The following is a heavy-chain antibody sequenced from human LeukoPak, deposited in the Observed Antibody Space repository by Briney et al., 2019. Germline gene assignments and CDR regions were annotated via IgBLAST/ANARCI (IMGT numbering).Heavy chain of an antibody. CDR1: GFNVNNAW. V-gene: IGHV3-15*07. CDR3: ARNNGMDV. Sequence: GGSLRLSCAASGFNVNNAWMSWVRQAPGKGLEWVGRIRSKIDGGATDYAAPVKGRFTISKDNAKNSLYLQMNSLRAEDTALYHCARNNGMDVWGQGTTVIVSS. CDR2: IRSKIDGGAT. J-gene: IGHJ6*02.